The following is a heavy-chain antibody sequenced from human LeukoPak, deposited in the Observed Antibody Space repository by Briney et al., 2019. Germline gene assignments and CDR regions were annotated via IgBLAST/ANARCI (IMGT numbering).Heavy chain of an antibody. CDR2: IYYSGST. D-gene: IGHD1-26*01. V-gene: IGHV4-39*07. CDR3: ARKGGTSGSPGYYGMDV. Sequence: SETLSLTCTVSGGSISSSSYYWGWIRQPPGKGLEWIGSIYYSGSTYYNPSLKSRVTISVDTSKNQFSLRLSSVTAADTAVYYCARKGGTSGSPGYYGMDVWGQGTTVTVSS. J-gene: IGHJ6*02. CDR1: GGSISSSSYY.